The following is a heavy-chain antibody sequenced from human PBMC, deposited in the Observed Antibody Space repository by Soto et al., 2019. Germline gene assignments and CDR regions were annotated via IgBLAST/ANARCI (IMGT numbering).Heavy chain of an antibody. J-gene: IGHJ6*02. D-gene: IGHD5-12*01. CDR2: IWYDGSLQ. V-gene: IGHV3-33*06. CDR3: ANLWGDGYNLGQDYNGMDV. Sequence: QVQMVESGGGVVQPGRSLRLSCAASGFSFENYGMHWVRQAPGRGLEWVAIIWYDGSLQYYAAAVKGRFTISRDTSKKTAYLSMNSLRDEDTAVYYCANLWGDGYNLGQDYNGMDVWGQGTTVIVSS. CDR1: GFSFENYG.